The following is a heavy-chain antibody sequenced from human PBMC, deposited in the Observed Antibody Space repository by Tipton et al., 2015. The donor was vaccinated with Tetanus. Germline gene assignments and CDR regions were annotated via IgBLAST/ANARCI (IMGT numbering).Heavy chain of an antibody. V-gene: IGHV5-51*01. D-gene: IGHD3-10*01. Sequence: QLVQSGAEVKKPGESLKISCQGSGYNFNLYWIAWVRQMPGKGLEYMGIIYPGDSDTKISPSFRGQVTFSVDKSITTAYLQWSSLKASDTAIYFCARLPKHYSASGSTWGQGTLVTVSS. J-gene: IGHJ5*02. CDR1: GYNFNLYW. CDR3: ARLPKHYSASGST. CDR2: IYPGDSDT.